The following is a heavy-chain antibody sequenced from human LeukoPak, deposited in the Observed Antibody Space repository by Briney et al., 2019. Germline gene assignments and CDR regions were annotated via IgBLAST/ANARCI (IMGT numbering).Heavy chain of an antibody. Sequence: SETLSLTCAVYGVSFTNYYWSWFRQPPGKGLEWIGEINHSGGTNYNAPLKSRATISLDTSKNQFSLRLWSVTAADTAVYYCARLLPLQGGDVWGQGTTVTVSS. V-gene: IGHV4-34*01. CDR3: ARLLPLQGGDV. CDR1: GVSFTNYY. J-gene: IGHJ6*01. CDR2: INHSGGT. D-gene: IGHD2-15*01.